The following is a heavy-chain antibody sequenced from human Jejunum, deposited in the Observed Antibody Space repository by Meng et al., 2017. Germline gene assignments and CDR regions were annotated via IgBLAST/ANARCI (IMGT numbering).Heavy chain of an antibody. CDR1: GGPISSTNYV. CDR2: IYYRGHT. Sequence: QLCRQAPGQGLVKPPEPRPHTCPVSGGPISSTNYVLGCVRQPPRKWLELSGSIYYRGHTHYNPSFKSRLTISVDTSKNQFSLKLTSVTAADTAVYYCVRDEEGGLVAGGWGQGTLVTAPQ. V-gene: IGHV4-39*07. J-gene: IGHJ1*01. CDR3: VRDEEGGLVAGG. D-gene: IGHD6-19*01.